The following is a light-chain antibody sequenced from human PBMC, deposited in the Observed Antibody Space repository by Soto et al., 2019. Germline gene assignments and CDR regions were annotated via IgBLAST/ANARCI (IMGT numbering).Light chain of an antibody. V-gene: IGKV3-11*01. J-gene: IGKJ4*01. CDR1: QRVTNS. CDR3: QQHISWPLT. Sequence: PGERATLSCRASQRVTNSLAWYQQKPGQAPRLLVYDASNRATGIPTRFSGSGSGTDFTLTISNLEPEDFAVYYCQQHISWPLTFGGGTKVEIK. CDR2: DAS.